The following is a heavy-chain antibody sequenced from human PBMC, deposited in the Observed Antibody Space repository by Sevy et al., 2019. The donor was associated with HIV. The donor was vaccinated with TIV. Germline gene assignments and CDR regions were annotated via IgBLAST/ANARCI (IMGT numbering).Heavy chain of an antibody. D-gene: IGHD3-9*01. CDR2: INQDGSQK. Sequence: GGSLRLSCAASGFTFSSYAMNWVRQAPGKGLEWVANINQDGSQKYYVDSVKGRFTISKDNAKNSLYLQMSSLRAEDTAVYYCAREFDGGPDYWGQGTLVTVSS. J-gene: IGHJ4*02. CDR1: GFTFSSYA. CDR3: AREFDGGPDY. V-gene: IGHV3-7*01.